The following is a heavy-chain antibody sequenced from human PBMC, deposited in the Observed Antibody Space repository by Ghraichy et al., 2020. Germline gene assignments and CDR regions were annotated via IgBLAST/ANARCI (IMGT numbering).Heavy chain of an antibody. Sequence: SVKVSCKASGGTFSNYAISWVRQAPGQGLEWMGWIIPILDITNYAQAFQGRVTITADNSTSTAYMELSSLRSDDTAVYYCARDSPMYYYDSSGYYFWWYEPWGQGTLITVSS. J-gene: IGHJ5*02. CDR1: GGTFSNYA. V-gene: IGHV1-69*10. CDR3: ARDSPMYYYDSSGYYFWWYEP. CDR2: IIPILDIT. D-gene: IGHD3-22*01.